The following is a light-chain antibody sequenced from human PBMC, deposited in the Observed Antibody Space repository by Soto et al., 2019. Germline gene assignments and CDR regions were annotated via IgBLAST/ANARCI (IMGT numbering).Light chain of an antibody. CDR1: SSNIGSNT. Sequence: QSVLTQPPSASGTPGQRVTIPCSGSSSNIGSNTVNWYQQLPGTAPKLLIYNNNQRPSGVPDRFSGSKSGTSASLAISGLQSEDEADYYCAAWDDSLNGYVFGTGTKVTV. V-gene: IGLV1-44*01. CDR2: NNN. CDR3: AAWDDSLNGYV. J-gene: IGLJ1*01.